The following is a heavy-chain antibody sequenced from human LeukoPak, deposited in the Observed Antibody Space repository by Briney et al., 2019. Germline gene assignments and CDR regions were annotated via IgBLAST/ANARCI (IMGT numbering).Heavy chain of an antibody. V-gene: IGHV4-34*12. D-gene: IGHD2-8*01. CDR2: VIQSGIT. Sequence: SETLSLTCAVYGGSFSGYYWSWIRQPPGKGLEWIGEVIQSGITKYNPSLKGRVTISLDTSKKQSTLRLTSVTAADTAVYYCVRVSGLNNFDSWGQGTLVTVSS. CDR1: GGSFSGYY. J-gene: IGHJ4*02. CDR3: VRVSGLNNFDS.